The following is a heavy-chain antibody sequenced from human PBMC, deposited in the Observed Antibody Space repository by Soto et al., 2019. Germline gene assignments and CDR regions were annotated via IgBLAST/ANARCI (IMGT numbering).Heavy chain of an antibody. CDR3: ARDYRASYPAYYYYGMDV. CDR2: IYYST. J-gene: IGHJ6*02. V-gene: IGHV4-31*03. D-gene: IGHD3-16*02. Sequence: QVQLQESGPGLVKPSQTLSLSYTVSGGSISSGGYYWSRIRQHPGKGLEGSGYIYYSTYYNPSLKSRVTISVDTSKNQFSLKLSSVTASDTAVYYCARDYRASYPAYYYYGMDVWGQGTTVTVS. CDR1: GGSISSGGYY.